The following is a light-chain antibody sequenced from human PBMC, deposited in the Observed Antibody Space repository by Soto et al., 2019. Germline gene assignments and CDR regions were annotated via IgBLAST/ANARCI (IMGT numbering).Light chain of an antibody. J-gene: IGLJ3*02. CDR1: SSNIGAWP. V-gene: IGLV1-40*01. CDR2: GNS. Sequence: QSVLTQPPSVSGAPGQRVTISCTGSSSNIGAWPLHWFQQFPGTAPKLLIYGNSNRPSGVPDRFSGSKSGTSASLAINGLQAEDEAHYYCQSYDNSLSGSWVFGGGTKLTVL. CDR3: QSYDNSLSGSWV.